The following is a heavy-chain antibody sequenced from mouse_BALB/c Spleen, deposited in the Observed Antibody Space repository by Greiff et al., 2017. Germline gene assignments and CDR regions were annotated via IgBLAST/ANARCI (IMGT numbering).Heavy chain of an antibody. Sequence: EVQGVESGGGLVKPGGSLKLSCAASGFTFSSYAMSWVRQSPEKRLEWVAEISSGGSYTYYPDTVTGRFTISRDNAKNTLYLEMSSLRSEDTAMYYCAKYGYDSYYYAMDYWGQGTSVTVSS. CDR2: ISSGGSYT. CDR1: GFTFSSYA. J-gene: IGHJ4*01. CDR3: AKYGYDSYYYAMDY. D-gene: IGHD2-2*01. V-gene: IGHV5-9-4*01.